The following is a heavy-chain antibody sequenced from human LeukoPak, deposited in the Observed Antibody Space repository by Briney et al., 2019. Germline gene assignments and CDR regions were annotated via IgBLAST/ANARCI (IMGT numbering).Heavy chain of an antibody. J-gene: IGHJ5*02. CDR1: GYTFTSYD. CDR2: MNPNSGNT. V-gene: IGHV1-8*01. CDR3: ARRRCSGGSCYPKKNWFDP. Sequence: ASVKASCKASGYTFTSYDINWVRQATGQGLEWRGWMNPNSGNTGYAQKFQGRVTMTRNTSISTAYMELSSLRSEDTAVYYCARRRCSGGSCYPKKNWFDPWGQGTLVTVSS. D-gene: IGHD2-15*01.